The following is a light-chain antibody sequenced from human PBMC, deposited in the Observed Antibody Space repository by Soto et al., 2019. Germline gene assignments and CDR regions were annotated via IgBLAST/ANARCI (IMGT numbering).Light chain of an antibody. J-gene: IGKJ5*01. CDR3: QQRSNWPLIS. V-gene: IGKV3-11*01. Sequence: PGERATVSCRASQSVDRFLAWYQQKPGQAPRLLIYEATNRATGIPARFSGSGSWTDFTLTISSLEPEDFAVYYCQQRSNWPLISFGQGTRLEIK. CDR2: EAT. CDR1: QSVDRF.